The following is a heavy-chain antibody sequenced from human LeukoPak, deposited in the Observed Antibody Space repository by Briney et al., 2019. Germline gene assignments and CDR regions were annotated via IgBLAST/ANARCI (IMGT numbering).Heavy chain of an antibody. D-gene: IGHD6-13*01. J-gene: IGHJ4*02. Sequence: SETLPLTCTVSGGSISSYYWSWIRQPPGEGLEWIGYIYYSGSTNYNPSLKSRVTISVDTSKNHFSLKLSSVTAADTAVYFCASQQQLVEGFDYWGQGTLVTVSS. CDR1: GGSISSYY. CDR3: ASQQQLVEGFDY. CDR2: IYYSGST. V-gene: IGHV4-59*12.